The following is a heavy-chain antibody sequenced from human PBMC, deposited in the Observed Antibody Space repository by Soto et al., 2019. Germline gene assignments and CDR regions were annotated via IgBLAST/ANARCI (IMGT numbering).Heavy chain of an antibody. CDR2: VIPILGTA. CDR1: GGSLRNSV. J-gene: IGHJ4*02. CDR3: ASLGHPGH. Sequence: QVQLVQSGAEVKKPGSSVKVSCTASGGSLRNSVISWVRQAPAQRLEWMGGVIPILGTANYAQKFQGRVTITADEATSTAYRDLSSLSPADTAGYYCASLGHPGHWGPGTLVIVSS. V-gene: IGHV1-69*01.